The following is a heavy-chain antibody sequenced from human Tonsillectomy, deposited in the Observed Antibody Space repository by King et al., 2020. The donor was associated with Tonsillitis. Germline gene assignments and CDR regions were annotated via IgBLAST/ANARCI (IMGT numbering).Heavy chain of an antibody. CDR3: AKYDSSGYYDDY. CDR1: GFTFSSYG. Sequence: LVESGGGAVQPGRSLRLSCVASGFTFSSYGMHWVRQAPGKGLEWVAVISYDGSDKYYAESVKGRFTISRDNSKNTVYLQMNSLRAEDTAIYYCAKYDSSGYYDDYWGQGTLVTVSS. CDR2: ISYDGSDK. V-gene: IGHV3-30*18. J-gene: IGHJ4*02. D-gene: IGHD3-22*01.